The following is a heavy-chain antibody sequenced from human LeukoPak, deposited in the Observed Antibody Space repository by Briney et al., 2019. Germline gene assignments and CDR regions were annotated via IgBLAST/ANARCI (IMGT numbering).Heavy chain of an antibody. Sequence: SETLSLTCTVSGGSTSSSSYYWGWIRQPPGKGLEWIGSIYYSGSTYYNPSLKSRVTISVDTSKNQFSLKLSSVTAADTAVYYCARDGGGGRQQLAYFDYWGQGTLVTVSS. D-gene: IGHD6-13*01. J-gene: IGHJ4*02. CDR1: GGSTSSSSYY. CDR3: ARDGGGGRQQLAYFDY. V-gene: IGHV4-39*02. CDR2: IYYSGST.